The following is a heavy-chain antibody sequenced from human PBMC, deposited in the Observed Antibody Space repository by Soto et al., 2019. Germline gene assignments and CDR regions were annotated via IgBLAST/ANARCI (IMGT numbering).Heavy chain of an antibody. CDR3: AKLLYYDILTGYDAFDI. Sequence: GGSLRLSCVASGIAFPSYAMGWVRRAPGKGLEWVSAIGGDASKTYYADSVKGRFSISRDNSKSTVHLQMNSLRAEDTAVYFCAKLLYYDILTGYDAFDIWGQGTMVTVSS. D-gene: IGHD3-9*01. J-gene: IGHJ3*02. CDR2: IGGDASKT. CDR1: GIAFPSYA. V-gene: IGHV3-23*01.